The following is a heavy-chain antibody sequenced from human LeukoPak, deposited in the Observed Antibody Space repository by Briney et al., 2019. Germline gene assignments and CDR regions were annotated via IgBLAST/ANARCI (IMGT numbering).Heavy chain of an antibody. D-gene: IGHD6-13*01. V-gene: IGHV1-46*01. CDR2: INPSGGST. J-gene: IGHJ5*02. CDR3: ARDRVRKQQLYWFDP. CDR1: GYTFTSYY. Sequence: GASVKVSCKASGYTFTSYYMHWVRQAPGQGLEWMGIINPSGGSTSYAQKFQGRVTMTRDTSTSTVYMELSSLRSEDTAVYYCARDRVRKQQLYWFDPWGQGTLVTVSS.